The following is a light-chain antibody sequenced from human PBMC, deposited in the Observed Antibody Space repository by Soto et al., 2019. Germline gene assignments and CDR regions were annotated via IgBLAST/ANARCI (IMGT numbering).Light chain of an antibody. CDR3: QQDDNLPIT. J-gene: IGKJ5*01. Sequence: TQMTQSPSSLSASVGDKVSITCQASEDITNDLNWYQQRPGKAPKVLIYDASTLETGVPSRFSGSGYGTHFTLTISSLHPEDFAVYYCQQDDNLPITFGQGTRLE. CDR2: DAS. V-gene: IGKV1-33*01. CDR1: EDITND.